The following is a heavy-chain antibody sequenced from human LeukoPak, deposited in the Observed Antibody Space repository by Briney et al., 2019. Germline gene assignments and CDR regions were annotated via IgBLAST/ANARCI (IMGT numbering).Heavy chain of an antibody. CDR3: ARALGVGFGQNAYYFDH. D-gene: IGHD1-26*01. CDR2: LNPNIGGT. J-gene: IGHJ4*02. Sequence: GASGKVSCKVSGYTLTDYYIHWVRQAPGQGLEWMGRLNPNIGGTNYAQKFQGRVTMTRDTSTDTAYMQLSSLRSTDTAVYFCARALGVGFGQNAYYFDHWGQGTLVTVSS. V-gene: IGHV1-2*06. CDR1: GYTLTDYY.